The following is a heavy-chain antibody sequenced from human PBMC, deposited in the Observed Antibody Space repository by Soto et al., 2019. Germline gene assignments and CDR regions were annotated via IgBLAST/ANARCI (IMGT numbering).Heavy chain of an antibody. V-gene: IGHV4-61*01. J-gene: IGHJ4*02. D-gene: IGHD4-4*01. CDR3: AKDGAVTPFDY. CDR1: GGSVNSGRQY. Sequence: SETLSLTCTVSGGSVNSGRQYWSWIRQPPGQGLEWIGHIYDSGSTNYNPSLKSRVTISVDTSKNQFSLRLNSVTAADTAVYYCAKDGAVTPFDYWGQGTLVTVS. CDR2: IYDSGST.